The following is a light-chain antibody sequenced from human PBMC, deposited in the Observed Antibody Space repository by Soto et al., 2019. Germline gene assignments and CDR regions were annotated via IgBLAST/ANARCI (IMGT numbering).Light chain of an antibody. CDR1: QIVSSN. Sequence: EIVMSQSQATLSVSPGERATLSCRASQIVSSNLAWYQQKAGQAPRLLLYGASTRAIGIPDRFSGSGSGTDFTLTISRLEPEDFAVYYCQHCQPYGDSPPLAFGGGTKVDIK. CDR2: GAS. J-gene: IGKJ4*01. CDR3: QHCQPYGDSPPLA. V-gene: IGKV3-15*01.